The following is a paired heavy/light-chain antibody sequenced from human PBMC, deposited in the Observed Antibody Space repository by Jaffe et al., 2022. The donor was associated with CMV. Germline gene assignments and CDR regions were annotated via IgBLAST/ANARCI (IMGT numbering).Light chain of an antibody. CDR2: DAS. CDR1: QSVRSF. J-gene: IGKJ2*01. CDR3: QQRSNWYT. Sequence: ETVLTQSPATLSLSPGERATLSCRASQSVRSFLGWYQQKPGQAPRLLIYDASHRATGIPARFSGSGSGTDFTLTINSLEPEDFAVYYCQQRSNWYTFGQGTRLEIK. V-gene: IGKV3-11*01.
Heavy chain of an antibody. J-gene: IGHJ4*02. CDR3: ASPDSAHSFGDY. CDR1: GFSFSSYA. V-gene: IGHV3-23*04. CDR2: ISGNGGHS. Sequence: EVQLVESGGGLVQPGGSLRLSCAASGFSFSSYALIWVRQAPGKGLEWIASISGNGGHSYYADSVKGRFTISRDNSKNTLYLQVNSLRAEDTAIYYCASPDSAHSFGDYWGQGTLVTVSS. D-gene: IGHD3-10*01.